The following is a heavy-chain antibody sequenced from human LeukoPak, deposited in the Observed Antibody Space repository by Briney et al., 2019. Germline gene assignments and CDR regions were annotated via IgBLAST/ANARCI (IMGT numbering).Heavy chain of an antibody. CDR1: GFPFSRDS. V-gene: IGHV3-74*01. Sequence: GGSLRLSCAAFGFPFSRDSMHWVRQSPGKGLVWLSRINSDGSSTNYADSVKGRFTISRDNAKNTLYLQMNSLRDEDTAVYYCASDVAYKFDYWGQGTLVTFSS. CDR2: INSDGSST. D-gene: IGHD1-1*01. J-gene: IGHJ4*02. CDR3: ASDVAYKFDY.